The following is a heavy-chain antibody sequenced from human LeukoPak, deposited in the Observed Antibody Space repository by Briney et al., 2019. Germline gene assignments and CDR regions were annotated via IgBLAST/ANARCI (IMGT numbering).Heavy chain of an antibody. V-gene: IGHV3-48*01. CDR3: ARAGHADSFDY. CDR1: GFTLSSYS. Sequence: GGSLRLSXAASGFTLSSYSMNWVRQAPGKGLEWVSYISTTSRTIHYADSVKGRFTISRDNAKNSLYLQMSSLRAEDTAVYYCARAGHADSFDYWGQGALVTVSS. CDR2: ISTTSRTI. J-gene: IGHJ4*02. D-gene: IGHD2-21*01.